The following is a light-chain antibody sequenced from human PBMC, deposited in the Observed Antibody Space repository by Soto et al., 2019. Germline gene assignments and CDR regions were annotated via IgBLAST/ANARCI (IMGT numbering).Light chain of an antibody. CDR2: AAS. CDR3: QQFNTYPIS. Sequence: AIQLTQSPSSLSASVGDRVTITCRASQGINSALAWSQQKPGKPPKLLIYAASSLESGVPSRFSSSGFGTDFTLTISILQPEDFATYYCQQFNTYPISFGQGTRLEIK. CDR1: QGINSA. V-gene: IGKV1-13*02. J-gene: IGKJ5*01.